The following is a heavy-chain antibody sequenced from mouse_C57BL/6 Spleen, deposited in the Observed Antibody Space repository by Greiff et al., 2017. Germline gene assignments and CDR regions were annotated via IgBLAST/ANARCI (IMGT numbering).Heavy chain of an antibody. CDR3: ARWDYGSSLFAY. Sequence: VQLQQSGPELVKPGASVKISCKASGYAFSSSWMNWVKQRPGKGLEWIGRIYPGDGDTNYNGKFKGKATLTADKSSSTAYMQLSSLTSEDSAVYFCARWDYGSSLFAYWGQGTLVTVSA. J-gene: IGHJ3*01. CDR2: IYPGDGDT. CDR1: GYAFSSSW. V-gene: IGHV1-82*01. D-gene: IGHD1-1*01.